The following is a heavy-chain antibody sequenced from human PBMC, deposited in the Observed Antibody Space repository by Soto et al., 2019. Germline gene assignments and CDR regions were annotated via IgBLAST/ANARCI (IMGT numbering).Heavy chain of an antibody. V-gene: IGHV3-30*18. CDR3: AKVGGGSSGYPIFDY. J-gene: IGHJ4*02. CDR1: GFTFSSYG. Sequence: GGSLRLSCAASGFTFSSYGMHWVRQAPGKGLEWVAVISYDGSNKYYADSVKGRFTISRDNSKNTLYLQMNSLRAEDTAVYYCAKVGGGSSGYPIFDYWGQGTLVTVSS. D-gene: IGHD3-22*01. CDR2: ISYDGSNK.